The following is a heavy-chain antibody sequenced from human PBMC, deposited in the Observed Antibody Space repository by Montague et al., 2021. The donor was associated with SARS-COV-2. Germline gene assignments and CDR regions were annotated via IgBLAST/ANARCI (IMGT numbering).Heavy chain of an antibody. D-gene: IGHD3-16*01. CDR1: GFSLSTNGVG. Sequence: PPLVKPTQTLTLTCTFSGFSLSTNGVGVGWIRQPPGKALEWLALXYWDGDKRYSPSLLSRLPISRCTSKNQVVLTMTNMNPVDTATYYCALRREDATLITEWVDPWGQGTMVPFSP. CDR2: XYWDGDK. J-gene: IGHJ5*02. V-gene: IGHV2-5*02. CDR3: ALRREDATLITEWVDP.